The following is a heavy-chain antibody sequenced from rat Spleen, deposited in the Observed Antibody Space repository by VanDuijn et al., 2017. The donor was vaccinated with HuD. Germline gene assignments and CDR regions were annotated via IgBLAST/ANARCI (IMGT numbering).Heavy chain of an antibody. J-gene: IGHJ3*01. V-gene: IGHV5-31*01. CDR3: ATDSGLTGFAY. Sequence: EVQLVESGGGLVQPGRSLKLSCVASGITFNNYWMTWIRQAPGKGLEWVASITNTGGNTHYPESVKGRFTVSRDNAKSTLYLQMDSLRSEDTATYYCATDSGLTGFAYWGQGTLVTVSS. CDR2: ITNTGGNT. D-gene: IGHD4-1*01. CDR1: GITFNNYW.